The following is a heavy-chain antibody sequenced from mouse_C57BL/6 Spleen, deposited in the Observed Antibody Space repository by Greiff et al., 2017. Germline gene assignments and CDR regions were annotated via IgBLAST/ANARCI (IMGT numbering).Heavy chain of an antibody. J-gene: IGHJ3*01. CDR1: GFNIKDDY. Sequence: VQLQQSGAELVRPGASVKLSCTASGFNIKDDYMHWVKQRPEQGLEWIGWIDPENGDTEYASKFQGKATITADTSSNTAYLQLSSLTSEDTAVYYCTTGQLRPSFAYWGQGTLVTVSA. CDR3: TTGQLRPSFAY. V-gene: IGHV14-4*01. D-gene: IGHD3-2*02. CDR2: IDPENGDT.